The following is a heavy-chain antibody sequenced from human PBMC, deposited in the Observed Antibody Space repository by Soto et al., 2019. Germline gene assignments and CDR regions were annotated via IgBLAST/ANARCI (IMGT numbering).Heavy chain of an antibody. J-gene: IGHJ4*02. Sequence: QVQLQQWGAGLLKPSETLSLTCAVYGGSFSDYYWNWIRQPPGKGLEWIGEINHSGNTIRNPSLESRVTISVDTSKKQFSLNLNSVSAADTAVYYCARGVENSSAWPLDYWGQGKLVTVS. CDR3: ARGVENSSAWPLDY. V-gene: IGHV4-34*01. D-gene: IGHD6-19*01. CDR2: INHSGNT. CDR1: GGSFSDYY.